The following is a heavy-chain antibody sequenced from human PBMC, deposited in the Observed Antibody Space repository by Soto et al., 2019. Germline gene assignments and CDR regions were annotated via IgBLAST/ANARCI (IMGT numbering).Heavy chain of an antibody. V-gene: IGHV1-69*06. J-gene: IGHJ6*02. D-gene: IGHD3-3*01. CDR3: ASSRHRNYXFWSGPGYLYGMDV. CDR1: GGTFSSYA. CDR2: IIPIFVTA. Sequence: SVKVSCKASGGTFSSYAISWVRQAPGQGLEWMGGIIPIFVTANYAQKFQGRVTITADKSTSTAYMELSSLRSEDTAVYYCASSRHRNYXFWSGPGYLYGMDVWGQATTXTVSS.